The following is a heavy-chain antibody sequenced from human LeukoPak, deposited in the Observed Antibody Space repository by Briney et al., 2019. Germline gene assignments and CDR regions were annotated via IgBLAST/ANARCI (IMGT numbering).Heavy chain of an antibody. CDR3: ARGKYSVDYYDSSGTIDY. J-gene: IGHJ4*02. Sequence: GASVKVSCKASGYTFTSYGISWVRQAPGQGLEWMGWISAYNGNTNYAQKLQGRVTMTTDTSTSTAYMELRSLRSDDTAVYYCARGKYSVDYYDSSGTIDYWGQGTLVTVSS. D-gene: IGHD3-22*01. CDR2: ISAYNGNT. CDR1: GYTFTSYG. V-gene: IGHV1-18*01.